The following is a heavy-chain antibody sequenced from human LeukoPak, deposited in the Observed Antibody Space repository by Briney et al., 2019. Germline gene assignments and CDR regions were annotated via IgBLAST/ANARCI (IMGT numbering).Heavy chain of an antibody. D-gene: IGHD2-2*01. Sequence: SETLSLTCTVSGGSMTNYYWHWIRQPAGKGLEWIGHIYGNGNTDFNPSLNSRVTISLDKSQNQFSLQLKSVTAADTAVYYCARGGSSDWHPLMKWGQGILVTVSS. CDR1: GGSMTNYY. CDR3: ARGGSSDWHPLMK. V-gene: IGHV4-4*07. J-gene: IGHJ4*02. CDR2: IYGNGNT.